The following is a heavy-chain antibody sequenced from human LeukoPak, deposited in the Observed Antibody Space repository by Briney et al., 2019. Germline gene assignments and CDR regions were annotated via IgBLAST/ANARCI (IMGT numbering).Heavy chain of an antibody. Sequence: GRSLRLSCAASGFTFSTYGIHWVRQAPGEGLESVAVIWYDGSNKYYADSVKGRFTISRDNPKNTLYLQMNSLSAEDTAVYHCARDQGHYFDYWGQGTLASVSS. V-gene: IGHV3-33*01. J-gene: IGHJ4*02. CDR3: ARDQGHYFDY. CDR1: GFTFSTYG. CDR2: IWYDGSNK.